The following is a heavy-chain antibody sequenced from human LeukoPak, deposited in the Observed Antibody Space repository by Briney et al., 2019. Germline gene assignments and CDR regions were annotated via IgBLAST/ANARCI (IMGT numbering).Heavy chain of an antibody. CDR3: GRSTYYYDSSGYGVRQSDY. CDR1: GFTFSSYA. J-gene: IGHJ4*02. Sequence: GGSLRLSCAASGFTFSSYAMHWVRQAPGKGLEWVAVTSYDGNKKYCADSVKGRLIISRDNSKNTLYLQMNSLRAEDTAVYYCGRSTYYYDSSGYGVRQSDYWGQGTLVTVSS. V-gene: IGHV3-30*04. D-gene: IGHD3-22*01. CDR2: TSYDGNKK.